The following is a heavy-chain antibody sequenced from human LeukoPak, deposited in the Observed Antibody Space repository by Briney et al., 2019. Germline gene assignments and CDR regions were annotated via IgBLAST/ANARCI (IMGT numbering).Heavy chain of an antibody. J-gene: IGHJ4*02. Sequence: SETLSLTCTVSGGSISSYYWSWIRQPPGKGLEWIGYIYYSGSTNYNPSLKSRVTISVDTSKNQFSLKLSSVTAADTAVYYCVGATPLVVVTATRFDYWGQGTLVTVSS. CDR1: GGSISSYY. V-gene: IGHV4-59*01. CDR2: IYYSGST. D-gene: IGHD2-21*02. CDR3: VGATPLVVVTATRFDY.